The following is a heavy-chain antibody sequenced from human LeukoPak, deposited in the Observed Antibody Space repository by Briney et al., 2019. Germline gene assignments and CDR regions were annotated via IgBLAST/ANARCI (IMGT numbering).Heavy chain of an antibody. V-gene: IGHV3-21*01. Sequence: PGGSLRLSCAASGFTFSSYSMNWVRQAPGKGLEWVSSISSSSSYIYYADSVKGRFTISRDNAKNSLYQQMNSLRAEDTAVYYCARDRVAAAGFQGTVDYWGQGTLVTVSS. CDR2: ISSSSSYI. J-gene: IGHJ4*02. CDR3: ARDRVAAAGFQGTVDY. D-gene: IGHD6-13*01. CDR1: GFTFSSYS.